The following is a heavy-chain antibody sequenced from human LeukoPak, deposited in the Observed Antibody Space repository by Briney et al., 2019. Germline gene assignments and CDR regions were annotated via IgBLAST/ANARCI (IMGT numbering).Heavy chain of an antibody. J-gene: IGHJ6*02. CDR3: ARDRKSWANYYGMDV. CDR1: GFTFSSYE. V-gene: IGHV3-48*03. D-gene: IGHD6-13*01. Sequence: PGGSQRLSCAASGFTFSSYEMNWVRQAPGKGLEWVSYISSSGSTIYYADSVKGRFTISRDNAKNSLYLQMNSLRAEDTAVYYCARDRKSWANYYGMDVWGQGTTVTVSS. CDR2: ISSSGSTI.